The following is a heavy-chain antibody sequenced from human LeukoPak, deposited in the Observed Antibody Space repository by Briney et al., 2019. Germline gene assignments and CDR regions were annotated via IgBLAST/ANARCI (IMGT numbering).Heavy chain of an antibody. CDR3: ARDLAGYYTD. CDR1: GYSFTGHY. V-gene: IGHV1-2*02. J-gene: IGHJ4*02. CDR2: INPNSGGT. D-gene: IGHD3/OR15-3a*01. Sequence: ASVKVSCKASGYSFTGHYMHWVRQAPGQGLEWMGWINPNSGGTNYAQKFQGRVTMTRDTSISTAYMELSRLRSDDTAVYYCARDLAGYYTDWGQGTLVTVSS.